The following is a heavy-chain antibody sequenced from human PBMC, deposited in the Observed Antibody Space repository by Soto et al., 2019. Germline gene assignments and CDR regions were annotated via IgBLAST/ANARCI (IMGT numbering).Heavy chain of an antibody. D-gene: IGHD3-16*01. CDR3: ARDLWDDLAGGESDY. Sequence: EVQLVESGGGLVQPGGSLRLSCAASGFTFRNYGMNWVRQAPGKGLEWVSYISSSRSNTINYADSVKGRFTISRDNAKNALDLQMNSLRAEDTALYYCARDLWDDLAGGESDYWGQGTLVTVSS. J-gene: IGHJ4*02. CDR1: GFTFRNYG. V-gene: IGHV3-48*01. CDR2: ISSSRSNTI.